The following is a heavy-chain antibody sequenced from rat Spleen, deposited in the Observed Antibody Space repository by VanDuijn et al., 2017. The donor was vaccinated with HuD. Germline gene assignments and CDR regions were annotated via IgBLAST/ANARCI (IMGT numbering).Heavy chain of an antibody. Sequence: EVQLVDSGGGSVQPGRSLKLSCAASGFTFSDFYMAWVRQAPKKGLEWVAYISYDGGSTYYRDSVKGRFTISRDNAKSTLYLQMDSLRSEDTATYYCTTGPYGWDYVMDAWGQGASVTVSS. CDR1: GFTFSDFY. CDR2: ISYDGGST. D-gene: IGHD1-3*01. CDR3: TTGPYGWDYVMDA. V-gene: IGHV5-20*01. J-gene: IGHJ4*01.